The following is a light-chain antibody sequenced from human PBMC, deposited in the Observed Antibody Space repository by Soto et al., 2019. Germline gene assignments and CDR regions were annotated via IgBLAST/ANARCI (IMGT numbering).Light chain of an antibody. J-gene: IGLJ1*01. Sequence: QSALTQPVSGSGSPGQSITISCTGTSSDVGGYNYVSWYQHHPGKAPKLLIYDVSNRPSGISNRFSGSKSDNTASLTISGLKPEDEADYYCSSYTTSNTRQIVFGTGTKVTVL. V-gene: IGLV2-14*03. CDR1: SSDVGGYNY. CDR2: DVS. CDR3: SSYTTSNTRQIV.